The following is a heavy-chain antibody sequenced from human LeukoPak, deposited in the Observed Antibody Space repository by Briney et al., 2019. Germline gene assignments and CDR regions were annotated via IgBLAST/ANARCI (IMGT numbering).Heavy chain of an antibody. CDR2: VNPSGGST. V-gene: IGHV1-46*01. CDR1: GYTFTSYY. Sequence: ASVKVSCKASGYTFTSYYMHWVRQAPGQGLEWMGIVNPSGGSTSYAQKFQGRVTMTRDMSTSTVHMELSSLRSEDTAVYYCARQAKAVIVVVNVRSGDAFDIWGQGTMVTVSS. CDR3: ARQAKAVIVVVNVRSGDAFDI. J-gene: IGHJ3*02. D-gene: IGHD3-22*01.